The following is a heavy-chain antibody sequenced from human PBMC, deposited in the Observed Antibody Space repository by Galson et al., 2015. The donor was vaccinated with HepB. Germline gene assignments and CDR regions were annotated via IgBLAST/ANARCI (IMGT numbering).Heavy chain of an antibody. CDR2: INVYNGNT. J-gene: IGHJ4*02. CDR3: VRDQECSGTHCTVNY. CDR1: GYTFGNFG. V-gene: IGHV1-18*01. D-gene: IGHD2-15*01. Sequence: SVKVSCKASGYTFGNFGITWVRQAPGQGLEWMGWINVYNGNTYYAQKFQGRVTLTTDTSTSTAYMELTSLRSDDTAMYYCVRDQECSGTHCTVNYWGQGTLVTVSS.